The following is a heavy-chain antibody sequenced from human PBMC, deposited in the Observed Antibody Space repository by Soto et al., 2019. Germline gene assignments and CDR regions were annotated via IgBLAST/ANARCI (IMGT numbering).Heavy chain of an antibody. D-gene: IGHD2-15*01. Sequence: QVQLVQSGAEVKKPGSSVKVSCKASGGTFSSYAISWVRQAPGQGLEWMGGIIPIFGTANYAQKFQGRVTITEDESTSTAYMELSSLRSEDTAVYYCARDRLGYCSGGSCYLFWFDPWGQGTLVTVSS. J-gene: IGHJ5*02. CDR2: IIPIFGTA. V-gene: IGHV1-69*01. CDR1: GGTFSSYA. CDR3: ARDRLGYCSGGSCYLFWFDP.